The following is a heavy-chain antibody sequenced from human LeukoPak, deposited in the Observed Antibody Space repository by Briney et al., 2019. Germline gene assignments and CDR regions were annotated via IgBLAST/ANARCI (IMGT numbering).Heavy chain of an antibody. CDR1: GYTFTSYG. J-gene: IGHJ4*02. CDR3: ARVEYSGSWYVLDY. V-gene: IGHV1-18*01. Sequence: ASVKVSCKASGYTFTSYGISWVRQAPGQGLEWMGWISAYNGNTNYAQKLQGRVTMTTDTSTSTAYMELTTLTSDDTAVYYCARVEYSGSWYVLDYWGQGTLVTVSS. D-gene: IGHD6-13*01. CDR2: ISAYNGNT.